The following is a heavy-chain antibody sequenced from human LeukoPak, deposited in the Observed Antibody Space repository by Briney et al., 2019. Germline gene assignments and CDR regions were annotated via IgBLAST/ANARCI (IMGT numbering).Heavy chain of an antibody. CDR1: GFTFSDYY. CDR2: ISSSGSTI. Sequence: GGSLRLSCAASGFTFSDYYMSWIRQAPGKGLEWVSYISSSGSTIYYADSVKGRFTISRDNAKNSLYLQMNSLRAEDTAVYYCARGPKLGWIAARRLDYWGQGTLVTVSS. J-gene: IGHJ4*02. V-gene: IGHV3-11*04. CDR3: ARGPKLGWIAARRLDY. D-gene: IGHD6-6*01.